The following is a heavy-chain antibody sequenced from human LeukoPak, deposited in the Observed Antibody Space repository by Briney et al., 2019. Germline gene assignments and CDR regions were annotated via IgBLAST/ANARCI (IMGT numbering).Heavy chain of an antibody. CDR2: IRSKANSYAT. J-gene: IGHJ4*02. D-gene: IGHD3-22*01. Sequence: GGSLRLSCAASGFNFSGSAMHWVRQASGKGLEWVGRIRSKANSYATAYAASVKGRFTISRDDSKNTAYLQMNSLKTEDTAVYYCAKDYYDSSGYPAFDYWGQGTLVTVSS. CDR3: AKDYYDSSGYPAFDY. V-gene: IGHV3-73*01. CDR1: GFNFSGSA.